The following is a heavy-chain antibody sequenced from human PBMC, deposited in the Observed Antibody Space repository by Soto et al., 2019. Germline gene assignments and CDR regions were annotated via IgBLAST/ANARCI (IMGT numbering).Heavy chain of an antibody. Sequence: SETLSLTCTVSGGSISSGGXYWSWIRQHPGKGLEWIGYIYYSGSTYYNPSLKSRVTISVDTSKNQFSLKLSSVTAADTAVYYCARDMGMYYYDSSGAFDYWGQGTLVTVSS. V-gene: IGHV4-31*03. CDR2: IYYSGST. CDR1: GGSISSGGXY. D-gene: IGHD3-22*01. CDR3: ARDMGMYYYDSSGAFDY. J-gene: IGHJ4*02.